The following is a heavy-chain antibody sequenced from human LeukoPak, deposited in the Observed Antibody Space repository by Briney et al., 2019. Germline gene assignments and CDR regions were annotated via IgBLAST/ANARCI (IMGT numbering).Heavy chain of an antibody. CDR2: INPSGGST. V-gene: IGHV1-46*01. J-gene: IGHJ4*02. Sequence: ASVKVSCKASGYTFTTYYMYWVRQAPGQGLEWMGIINPSGGSTSYAQKFQGRVTMTRDTSTSTVYMELSSLKSEDTAVYYCARAQDPLTTVVTPADYWGQGTLVTVSS. CDR1: GYTFTTYY. CDR3: ARAQDPLTTVVTPADY. D-gene: IGHD4-23*01.